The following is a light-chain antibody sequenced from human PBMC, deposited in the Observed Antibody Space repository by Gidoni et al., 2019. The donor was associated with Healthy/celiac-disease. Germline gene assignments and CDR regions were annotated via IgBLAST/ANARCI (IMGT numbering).Light chain of an antibody. CDR2: AAS. CDR3: QHSYSTPLT. V-gene: IGKV1-39*01. Sequence: DIQMTKAPSSLSASVGDSVTITCRARQSISSYVNWYQQKPGKAPKLLIYAASSLQSGVPSRFSGSGSGTDFTLTISRLQPEDFATYYCQHSYSTPLTFGGGTKVEIK. CDR1: QSISSY. J-gene: IGKJ4*01.